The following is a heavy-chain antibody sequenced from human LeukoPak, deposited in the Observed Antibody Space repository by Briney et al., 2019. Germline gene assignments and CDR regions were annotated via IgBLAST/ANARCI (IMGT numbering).Heavy chain of an antibody. CDR1: GGSVSDGYYY. CDR3: ARVAHDYGDAGIVGYFDY. V-gene: IGHV4-61*01. Sequence: PSEALSLTCTVSGGSVSDGYYYWNWIRQPPGKGLEWIGYIFHSGSINNNPSLKSRVTISVDTSKNQFSLKLTSVTAADTAVYYCARVAHDYGDAGIVGYFDYWGQGTLVTVSS. CDR2: IFHSGSI. D-gene: IGHD4-17*01. J-gene: IGHJ4*02.